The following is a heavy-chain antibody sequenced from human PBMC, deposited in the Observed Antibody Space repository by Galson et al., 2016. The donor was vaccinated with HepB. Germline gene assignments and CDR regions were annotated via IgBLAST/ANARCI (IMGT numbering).Heavy chain of an antibody. J-gene: IGHJ4*02. Sequence: ETLSLTCTVSGGSITRGAYSWGWIRQPPGKGLQWIGSLYYSGNTYFNPSLQSRVSMSADTSKNQFSLRLRSVTAADTAVYFCARQDMVPRIWFGGGPGGTFDYWGQGTLATVSS. CDR1: GGSITRGAYS. D-gene: IGHD3-10*01. CDR3: ARQDMVPRIWFGGGPGGTFDY. CDR2: LYYSGNT. V-gene: IGHV4-39*01.